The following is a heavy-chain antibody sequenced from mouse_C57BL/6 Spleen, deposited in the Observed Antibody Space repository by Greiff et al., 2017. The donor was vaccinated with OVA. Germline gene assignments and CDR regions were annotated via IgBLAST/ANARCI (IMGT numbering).Heavy chain of an antibody. CDR1: GYTFTSYW. Sequence: QVQLQQPGAELVKPGASVKLSCKASGYTFTSYWMNWVKQRPGQGLEWIGMIHPNSGSTNYNEKFKSKATLTVDKSSSTAYMQLSSLRSEDSAVYYCARALFDYVGSYFDYWGQGTTLTVSS. CDR3: ARALFDYVGSYFDY. V-gene: IGHV1-64*01. J-gene: IGHJ2*01. D-gene: IGHD1-1*01. CDR2: IHPNSGST.